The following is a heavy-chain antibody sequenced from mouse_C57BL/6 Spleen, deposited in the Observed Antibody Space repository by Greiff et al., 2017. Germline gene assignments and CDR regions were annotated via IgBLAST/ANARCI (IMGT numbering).Heavy chain of an antibody. CDR3: ARFYYGSSYDYYAMDY. V-gene: IGHV14-2*01. CDR2: IDPEDGET. Sequence: EVQLQESGAELVKPGASVKLSCTASGFNIKDYYMHWVKQRTEQGLEWIGRIDPEDGETKYAPKFQGKATITAATSSNTAYLQLSSLTSEDTSVYYCARFYYGSSYDYYAMDYWGQGTSVTVSS. D-gene: IGHD1-1*01. J-gene: IGHJ4*01. CDR1: GFNIKDYY.